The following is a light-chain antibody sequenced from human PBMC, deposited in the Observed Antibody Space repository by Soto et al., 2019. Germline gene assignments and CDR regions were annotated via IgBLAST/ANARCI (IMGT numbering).Light chain of an antibody. V-gene: IGLV2-11*01. CDR3: CSSAGTYPWV. CDR2: DVN. J-gene: IGLJ3*02. CDR1: SSDVGAYNY. Sequence: QSALTQPRSVSGSPGQSVTISCTGTSSDVGAYNYVSWYQHHPGKAPKLMIYDVNKRPSGVPDRFSGYKSGNTASLTISGLQAEDEAEYYCCSSAGTYPWVFGGGTQLTVL.